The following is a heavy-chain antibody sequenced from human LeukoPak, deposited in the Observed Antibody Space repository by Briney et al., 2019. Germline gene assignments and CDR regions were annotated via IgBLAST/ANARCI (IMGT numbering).Heavy chain of an antibody. Sequence: ASVKVSCKASGYTFTSYDINWVRRDTGHGLEWIGWMKPNSGNTGYAQKFQGRVTITRNTSIRTAYMELSSLISEDPAVYYCARGVDSSGYYAIDYWGQGTLVTVSS. CDR1: GYTFTSYD. D-gene: IGHD3-22*01. CDR3: ARGVDSSGYYAIDY. V-gene: IGHV1-8*03. J-gene: IGHJ4*02. CDR2: MKPNSGNT.